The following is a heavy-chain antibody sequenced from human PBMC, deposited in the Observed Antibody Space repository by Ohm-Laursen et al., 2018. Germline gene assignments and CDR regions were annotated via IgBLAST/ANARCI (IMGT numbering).Heavy chain of an antibody. V-gene: IGHV3-23*01. J-gene: IGHJ3*02. D-gene: IGHD6-13*01. Sequence: SLRLSRAASGFTFCSYAMSWVCQAPGKGLEWVSGISGSGGSTYYADSVKGRFTISRVNSKNTLYLQMNSLRAEDTAVYYCTKKMAAGGTVSYDFDIWGQGTMVTVSS. CDR2: ISGSGGST. CDR3: TKKMAAGGTVSYDFDI. CDR1: GFTFCSYA.